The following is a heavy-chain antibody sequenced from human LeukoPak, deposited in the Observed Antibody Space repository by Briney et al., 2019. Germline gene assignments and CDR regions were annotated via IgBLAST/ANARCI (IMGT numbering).Heavy chain of an antibody. J-gene: IGHJ4*02. Sequence: GGPLRLSCAASGFTFSSHSMNWVPPAPGKRREWGSSISSSSGYIYYADPVKGRFTISRDNAKNSLYLQMNSLTAEDTAVYYCARGEENYDYVWGSYRYTSLLDYWGQGTLVAVSS. V-gene: IGHV3-21*01. CDR3: ARGEENYDYVWGSYRYTSLLDY. CDR1: GFTFSSHS. D-gene: IGHD3-16*02. CDR2: ISSSSGYI.